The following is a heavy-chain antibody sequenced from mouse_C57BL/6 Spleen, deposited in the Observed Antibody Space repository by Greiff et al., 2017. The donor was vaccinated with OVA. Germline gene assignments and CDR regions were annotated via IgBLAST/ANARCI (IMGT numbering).Heavy chain of an antibody. V-gene: IGHV2-6*01. CDR3: ASGSTYAMDD. D-gene: IGHD5-1*01. Sequence: VLLVESGPGLVAPSQSLSIPCTVSGFSLTSYGVDWVRQSPGMGLEWLGVLWGVGSTNYNSALKSRLSISKDNTKSQVFLKRNSLQTDDTAMYYCASGSTYAMDDWGQGTSGTVAS. CDR1: GFSLTSYG. CDR2: LWGVGST. J-gene: IGHJ4*01.